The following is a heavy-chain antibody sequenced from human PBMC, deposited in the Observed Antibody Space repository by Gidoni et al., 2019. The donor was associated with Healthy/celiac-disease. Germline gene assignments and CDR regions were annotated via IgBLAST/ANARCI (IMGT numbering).Heavy chain of an antibody. D-gene: IGHD6-13*01. CDR1: GFTFDDYA. V-gene: IGHV3-9*01. CDR3: AKDIYGSWTKGDYYYYGMDV. J-gene: IGHJ6*02. CDR2: ISWNSGSI. Sequence: EVQLVESGGGLVQPGRFLRLSCAASGFTFDDYAMHWVRQAPGKGLEWVSGISWNSGSIGYADSVKGRFTISRDNAKNSLYLQMNSLRAEDTALYYCAKDIYGSWTKGDYYYYGMDVWGQGTTVTVSS.